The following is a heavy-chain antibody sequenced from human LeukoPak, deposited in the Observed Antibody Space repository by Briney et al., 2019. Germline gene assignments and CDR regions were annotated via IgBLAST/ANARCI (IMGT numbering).Heavy chain of an antibody. D-gene: IGHD1-26*01. CDR3: ARDLGATGMDV. V-gene: IGHV4-39*07. CDR1: GGSISSSSYY. Sequence: SETLSLTCTVSGGSISSSSYYWGWIRQPPGKGLEWIGSIYYSGSTYYNPSLKGRVTISVDTSKNQFSLKLSSVTAADTAVYYCARDLGATGMDVWGQGTTVTVSS. CDR2: IYYSGST. J-gene: IGHJ6*02.